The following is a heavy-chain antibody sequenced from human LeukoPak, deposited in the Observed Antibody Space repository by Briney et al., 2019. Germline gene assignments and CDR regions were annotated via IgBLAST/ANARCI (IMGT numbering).Heavy chain of an antibody. J-gene: IGHJ4*02. Sequence: PGGSLRLSCAASGFTFSNYAMSWVRQAPGKGLEWVSAISGSGANTYYADSAKGRFTISRDNSKNTLYLQINSLRAEDTALYYCAKLGPAGYSSAWADYWGQGTLVIVSS. CDR2: ISGSGANT. CDR3: AKLGPAGYSSAWADY. V-gene: IGHV3-23*01. CDR1: GFTFSNYA. D-gene: IGHD6-19*01.